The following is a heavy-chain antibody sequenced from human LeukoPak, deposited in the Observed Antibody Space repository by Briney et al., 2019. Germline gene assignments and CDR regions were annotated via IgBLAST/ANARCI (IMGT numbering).Heavy chain of an antibody. D-gene: IGHD3-10*01. CDR3: VKEQGSGYYRTADY. Sequence: GTCLRLSCVASGFTLSSCVMHWVRQAPGKGLAWVAVITYDGITTYFDDSVKGRFTISRDTSKSTLHLQMNNLRPEDTAVYFCVKEQGSGYYRTADYWGQGTLVTVSS. CDR2: ITYDGITT. V-gene: IGHV3-30*18. J-gene: IGHJ4*02. CDR1: GFTLSSCV.